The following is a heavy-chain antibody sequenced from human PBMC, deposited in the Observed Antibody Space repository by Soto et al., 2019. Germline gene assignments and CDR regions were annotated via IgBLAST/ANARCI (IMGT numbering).Heavy chain of an antibody. D-gene: IGHD3-22*01. V-gene: IGHV5-10-1*01. Sequence: GESLKISCKGSGYSFTSYWISWVRQMPGKGLERMGRIDPSDSYTNYSPSFQGHVTISADKSISTAYLQWSSLKASDSAMYYGARSPSLTYYYDSSGYLAAFDIWGQGTMVTVSS. CDR3: ARSPSLTYYYDSSGYLAAFDI. CDR2: IDPSDSYT. J-gene: IGHJ3*02. CDR1: GYSFTSYW.